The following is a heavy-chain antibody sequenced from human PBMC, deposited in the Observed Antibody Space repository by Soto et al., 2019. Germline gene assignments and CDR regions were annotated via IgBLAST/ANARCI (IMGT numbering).Heavy chain of an antibody. CDR1: GGTFSSYA. D-gene: IGHD2-2*01. J-gene: IGHJ6*02. V-gene: IGHV1-69*13. Sequence: ASVKVSCKASGGTFSSYAISWVRQAPGQGLEWMGGIIPIFGTANYAQKFQGRVTITADESTSTAYMELSSLRSGDTAVYYCARDCSSTSCYGYYYYGIDVWGQGTTVTVSS. CDR3: ARDCSSTSCYGYYYYGIDV. CDR2: IIPIFGTA.